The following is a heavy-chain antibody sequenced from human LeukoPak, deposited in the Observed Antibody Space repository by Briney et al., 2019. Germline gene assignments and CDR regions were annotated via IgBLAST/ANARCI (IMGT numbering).Heavy chain of an antibody. V-gene: IGHV3-23*01. CDR2: INGSGCTT. CDR3: AKDEGGTGVVVAAISGGQYYYYGMDV. CDR1: GFTFSSYA. D-gene: IGHD2-15*01. Sequence: PGESLTLSCAASGFTFSSYAMSWVRQPPGKGLEWVSPINGSGCTTYYPSSGKGRFTTSKDNSKNTPYLQRTSLRAADTALYYCAKDEGGTGVVVAAISGGQYYYYGMDVWGQGTTVTVSS. J-gene: IGHJ6*02.